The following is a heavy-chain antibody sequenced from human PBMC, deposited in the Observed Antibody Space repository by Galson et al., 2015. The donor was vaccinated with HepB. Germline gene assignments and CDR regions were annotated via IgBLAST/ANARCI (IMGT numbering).Heavy chain of an antibody. Sequence: ETLSLTCTVSGGSISSYYWSWIRQPPGKGLEGIGYIYYSGSTNYNPSLKSRVTISVDTSKNQFSLKLSSVTAADTAVYYWAREGYYDYGWGSYRLGGHNWFDPWGQGTLVTVSS. CDR3: AREGYYDYGWGSYRLGGHNWFDP. D-gene: IGHD3-16*02. V-gene: IGHV4-59*12. CDR1: GGSISSYY. CDR2: IYYSGST. J-gene: IGHJ5*02.